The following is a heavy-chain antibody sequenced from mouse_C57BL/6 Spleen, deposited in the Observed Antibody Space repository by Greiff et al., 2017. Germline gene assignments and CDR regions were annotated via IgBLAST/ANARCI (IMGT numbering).Heavy chain of an antibody. D-gene: IGHD2-2*01. J-gene: IGHJ2*01. Sequence: QVQLQQPGAELVRPGSSVKLSCKASGYTFTSYWMHWVKQRPIQGLEWIGNIDPSDSETHYNQKFKDKATLTVDKSSSTAYMQLSSLTSEDSAVYYCAIATMVEDYFDYWGQGTTLTVSS. V-gene: IGHV1-52*01. CDR1: GYTFTSYW. CDR2: IDPSDSET. CDR3: AIATMVEDYFDY.